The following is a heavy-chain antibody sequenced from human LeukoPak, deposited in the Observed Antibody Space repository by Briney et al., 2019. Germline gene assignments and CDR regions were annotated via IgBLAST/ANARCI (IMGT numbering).Heavy chain of an antibody. Sequence: PGGSLRLSCVASGITFTTYWMSWVRQAPGKGLEWVANIKQDGSEKYYVGSVEGRFMISRDNAKNSLYLQMNSLRVEDMAVYYCATVASGGARALWGRGTLVTVSS. CDR2: IKQDGSEK. CDR1: GITFTTYW. CDR3: ATVASGGARAL. D-gene: IGHD3-16*01. V-gene: IGHV3-7*01. J-gene: IGHJ4*02.